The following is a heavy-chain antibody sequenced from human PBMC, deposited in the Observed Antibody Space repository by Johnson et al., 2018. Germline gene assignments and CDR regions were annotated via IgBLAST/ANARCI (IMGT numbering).Heavy chain of an antibody. V-gene: IGHV3-23*04. CDR3: AKVCDGGKSGEVSFDI. J-gene: IGHJ3*02. CDR2: ISGSGGST. Sequence: VQLVQSGGGLVQPGGSLRLSCAASGFTFSSYAMNWVRQAPGKGLEWVSVISGSGGSTSYADSVKGRFTISRNSSKKMLYMQRNSRGADVPAVYYCAKVCDGGKSGEVSFDIWGQVSMFTVSS. D-gene: IGHD4-23*01. CDR1: GFTFSSYA.